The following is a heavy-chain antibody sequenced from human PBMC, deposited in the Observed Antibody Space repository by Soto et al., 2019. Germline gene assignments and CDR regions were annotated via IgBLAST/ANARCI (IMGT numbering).Heavy chain of an antibody. CDR2: MNPNSGNT. Sequence: QVQLVQSGAEVKKPGASVKVSCKASGYTFTSYDINWVRQATGQGLEWMGGMNPNSGNTGYAQKIQGRVTRNRNTSISTAYMELSSLRSEDTAVYYCARCPPYSSSDFDYWGQGTLVTVSS. D-gene: IGHD6-6*01. CDR3: ARCPPYSSSDFDY. V-gene: IGHV1-8*01. CDR1: GYTFTSYD. J-gene: IGHJ4*02.